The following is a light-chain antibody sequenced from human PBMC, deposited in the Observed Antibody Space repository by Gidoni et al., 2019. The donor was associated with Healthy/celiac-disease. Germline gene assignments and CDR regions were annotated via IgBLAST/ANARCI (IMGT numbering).Light chain of an antibody. J-gene: IGKJ2*03. CDR2: GAS. Sequence: EIVLTQSPGTLSLSPGERATLSCRASQSVSSSYLAWYQQKPGQAPRLLIYGASSGSGTDFTLTISRLEPEDFAVYYCQQYGSSHSFGQGTKLEIK. V-gene: IGKV3-20*01. CDR3: QQYGSSHS. CDR1: QSVSSSY.